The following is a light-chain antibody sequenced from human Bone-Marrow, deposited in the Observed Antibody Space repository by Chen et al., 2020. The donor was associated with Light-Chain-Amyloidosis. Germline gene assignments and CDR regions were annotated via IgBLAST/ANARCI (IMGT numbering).Light chain of an antibody. V-gene: IGKV2D-29*01. J-gene: IGKJ1*01. Sequence: DILMTQTPLSLSVTPGQPASISCKSSHSLLHSDGSTYLFWFLQKPGQPPQLLMYEVSTRFSGVPDKFTGSGSGTHFTLNISRVEAEDVGIYYCMQSIQLPRTFGQGTKVEIK. CDR3: MQSIQLPRT. CDR1: HSLLHSDGSTY. CDR2: EVS.